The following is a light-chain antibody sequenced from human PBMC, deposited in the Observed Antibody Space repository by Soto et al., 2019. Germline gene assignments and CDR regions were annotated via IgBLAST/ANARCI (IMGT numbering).Light chain of an antibody. CDR2: ETS. Sequence: EIVLTHSPGTLSLSPCERATLSFRASQSFSSSYLAWYQQKPGQAPRLLIYETSSRATGIPDRFSGSGSQTDFTLTISRLEPEDFAVYYCQQYGSSSTFGQGTRLEIK. J-gene: IGKJ5*01. CDR1: QSFSSSY. V-gene: IGKV3-20*01. CDR3: QQYGSSST.